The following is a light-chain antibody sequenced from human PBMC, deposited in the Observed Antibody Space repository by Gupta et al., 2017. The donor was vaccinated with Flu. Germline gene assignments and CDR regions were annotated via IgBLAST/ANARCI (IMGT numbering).Light chain of an antibody. J-gene: IGLJ2*01. CDR1: SDINVGSYT. CDR2: YYSDSDK. V-gene: IGLV5-37*01. Sequence: QPVLTQPPSSSASPGESARLTCTLPSDINVGSYTIYWYHQKPGSPPRYLLYYYSDSDKGQGSGVPSRFSGSKDASANTGILLISGLQSADEADYYCMIWPSNAHVVFGGGTKLTVL. CDR3: MIWPSNAHVV.